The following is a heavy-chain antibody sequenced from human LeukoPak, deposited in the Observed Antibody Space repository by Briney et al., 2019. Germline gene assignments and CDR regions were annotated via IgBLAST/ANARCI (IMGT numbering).Heavy chain of an antibody. Sequence: PSETLSLTCNVSGYSISSGDYYWTWIRQPAGKGLEWIGRVDLGGRTIINHSIISRVTVSVDPSKNQFSLSLTSVTAADTATYYCAREGAYCSGTDCFATTVDAWGPGALVTVSS. CDR3: AREGAYCSGTDCFATTVDA. V-gene: IGHV4-61*02. J-gene: IGHJ5*02. D-gene: IGHD2-2*01. CDR1: GYSISSGDYY. CDR2: VDLGGRT.